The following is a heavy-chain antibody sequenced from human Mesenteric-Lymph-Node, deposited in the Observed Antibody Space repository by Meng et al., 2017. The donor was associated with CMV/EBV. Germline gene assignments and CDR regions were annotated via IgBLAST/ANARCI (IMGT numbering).Heavy chain of an antibody. CDR3: GRDLVTDYYYGVDV. Sequence: SETLSLTCTVSGGSISNYYWTWIRQSPGKGLEWIGYVYYTGSTNYNPSLKSRITISVDTSKNQFSLKLRSVTAADTARYYCGRDLVTDYYYGVDVWGQGTTVTVSS. D-gene: IGHD1-26*01. J-gene: IGHJ6*02. CDR2: VYYTGST. CDR1: GGSISNYY. V-gene: IGHV4-59*01.